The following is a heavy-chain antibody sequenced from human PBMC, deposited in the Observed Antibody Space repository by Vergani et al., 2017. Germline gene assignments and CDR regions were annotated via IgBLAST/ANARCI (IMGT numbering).Heavy chain of an antibody. CDR3: ARVFRSSSYGYYYFYYMDV. V-gene: IGHV6-1*01. CDR1: GDSFTSNSAA. CDR2: TYYRSKWYN. J-gene: IGHJ6*03. Sequence: QVQLQQSGPGLVKPSQTLSLTCAISGDSFTSNSAAWNWLRQSPSRGLEWLGRTYYRSKWYNDYAVSVKSRITINTYTSKNQFYLQLNSVTPDDTAVYYCARVFRSSSYGYYYFYYMDVWGKGTTVTVSS. D-gene: IGHD6-6*01.